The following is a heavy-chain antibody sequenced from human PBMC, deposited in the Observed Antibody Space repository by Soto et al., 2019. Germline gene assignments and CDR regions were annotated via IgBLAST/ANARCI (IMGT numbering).Heavy chain of an antibody. CDR2: IYPGDHET. CDR1: GYTFSNFW. Sequence: PGESLKISCQSSGYTFSNFWIGWVRQLPGKGLEWMGIIYPGDHETRYSPSFHGKVTISADRSINPAYLQWNSLEASDTAFYFCARSPRSSPYFDYWGQGARVTVS. J-gene: IGHJ4*02. D-gene: IGHD6-13*01. V-gene: IGHV5-51*01. CDR3: ARSPRSSPYFDY.